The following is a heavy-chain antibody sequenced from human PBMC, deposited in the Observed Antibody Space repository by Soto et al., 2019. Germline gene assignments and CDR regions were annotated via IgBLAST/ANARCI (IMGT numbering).Heavy chain of an antibody. CDR3: ARQRKFDFWRKGLDV. CDR1: GYTFTSHD. Sequence: ASVKVSCQASGYTFTSHDIHWVRQATGQGLEWMRRMDPNSGVTGYAQKFQSRVTMTRDTSTNTAHMELSRLTSGDTAVYYGARQRKFDFWRKGLDVWGQGTTVTVSS. V-gene: IGHV1-8*01. CDR2: MDPNSGVT. J-gene: IGHJ6*02. D-gene: IGHD3-3*01.